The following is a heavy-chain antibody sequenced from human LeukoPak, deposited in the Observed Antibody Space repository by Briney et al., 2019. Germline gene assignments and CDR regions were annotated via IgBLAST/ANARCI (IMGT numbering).Heavy chain of an antibody. V-gene: IGHV3-49*04. J-gene: IGHJ4*02. CDR3: TSPEGGTSYFDY. D-gene: IGHD1-26*01. CDR2: IRSKTYGGTA. CDR1: GFMFGEYS. Sequence: GGSLRLSCADSGFMFGEYSISWVRQAPGEGLEWVGFIRSKTYGGTAQYAASVKGRFTISRDDSRSSPYLQMNNLKTEDTAVYFCTSPEGGTSYFDYWGQGTLVTVSS.